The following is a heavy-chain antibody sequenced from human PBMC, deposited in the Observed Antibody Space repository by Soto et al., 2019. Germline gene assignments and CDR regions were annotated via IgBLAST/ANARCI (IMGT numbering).Heavy chain of an antibody. V-gene: IGHV3-23*01. CDR3: AKDSAAGGGPDFQH. D-gene: IGHD2-8*02. J-gene: IGHJ1*01. CDR1: GFTFSSYA. Sequence: GGSRRLSCAASGFTFSSYAMSWVRQAPGKGRECVSAIIGMGGSTYYADSVEERVTMSRDNSKNSLSLTMHSLRAEDTGVYYCAKDSAAGGGPDFQHWGQCTRVPVSS. CDR2: IIGMGGST.